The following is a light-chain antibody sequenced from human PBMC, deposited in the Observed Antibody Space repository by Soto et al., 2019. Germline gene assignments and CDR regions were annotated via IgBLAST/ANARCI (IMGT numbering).Light chain of an antibody. CDR1: QSISRT. CDR2: DAS. Sequence: IVLTQSPGTLSLSPGERATLSCRASQSISRTLAWYQQKSGQPPRLLIYDASTRAAGIPARFSASGTGTDFTLTISDVQPEDFAVYYCHQRQSWPRTFGQGTKVDIK. V-gene: IGKV3-11*01. CDR3: HQRQSWPRT. J-gene: IGKJ1*01.